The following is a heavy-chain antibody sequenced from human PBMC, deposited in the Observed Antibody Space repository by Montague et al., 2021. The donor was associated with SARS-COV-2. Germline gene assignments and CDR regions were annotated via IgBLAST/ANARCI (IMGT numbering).Heavy chain of an antibody. CDR2: IYYSGST. D-gene: IGHD3-3*01. J-gene: IGHJ4*02. V-gene: IGHV4-31*03. CDR3: ARAPATIFGVVKQIDY. Sequence: TLSLTCTVSGGSISSGGYYWSWIRQHPGKGLEWIGYIYYSGSTYYNPSLKSRVTISVDTSKNQFSLKLSSVTAADTALYYCARAPATIFGVVKQIDYWGQGTLATVSS. CDR1: GGSISSGGYY.